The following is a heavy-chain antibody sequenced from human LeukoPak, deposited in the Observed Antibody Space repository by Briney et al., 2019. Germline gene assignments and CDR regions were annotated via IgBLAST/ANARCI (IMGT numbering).Heavy chain of an antibody. CDR2: INPNSGNT. D-gene: IGHD6-19*01. V-gene: IGHV1-8*02. CDR3: ARVGSGWVRANDY. Sequence: ASVKVSCKASGYTFTGYYMHWVRQAPGQGLEWMGRINPNSGNTGYAQKFQGRVTMTRNTSISTAYMELSSLRSEDTAVYYCARVGSGWVRANDYWGQGTLVTVSS. J-gene: IGHJ4*02. CDR1: GYTFTGYY.